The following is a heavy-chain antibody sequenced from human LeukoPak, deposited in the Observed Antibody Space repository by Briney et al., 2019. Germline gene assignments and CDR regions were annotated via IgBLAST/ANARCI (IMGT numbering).Heavy chain of an antibody. CDR1: GGSISSYY. J-gene: IGHJ4*02. D-gene: IGHD2-2*01. Sequence: SETLSLTCTVSGGSISSYYWSWIRQPAGKGLEWIGRIYATGSTNYSPSLRTRVTVSVDTSKNQFSLKLSSVTAADTAVYYCARGVMPTAMPAGGFDYWGQGTLVTVSS. V-gene: IGHV4-4*07. CDR3: ARGVMPTAMPAGGFDY. CDR2: IYATGST.